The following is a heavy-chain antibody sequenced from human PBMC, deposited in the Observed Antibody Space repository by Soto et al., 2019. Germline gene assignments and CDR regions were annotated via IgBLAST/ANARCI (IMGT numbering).Heavy chain of an antibody. Sequence: PGGSLRLSCAASGFTFNNYAMSWVRQAPGKGLEWVSAITSSSNYIYYADSVKGRFTISRDNAKNSLFLQMNSLRAEDTAVYYCARDTSPPYSYYYYGMDVWGQGTTVTVSS. CDR3: ARDTSPPYSYYYYGMDV. CDR1: GFTFNNYA. D-gene: IGHD2-2*01. CDR2: ITSSSNYI. J-gene: IGHJ6*02. V-gene: IGHV3-21*01.